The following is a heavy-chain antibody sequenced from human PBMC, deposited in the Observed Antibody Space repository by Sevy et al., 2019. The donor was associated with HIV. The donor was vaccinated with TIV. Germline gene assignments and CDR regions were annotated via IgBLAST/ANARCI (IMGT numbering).Heavy chain of an antibody. J-gene: IGHJ4*02. CDR1: GYTFTGYY. CDR3: ARGGYYDFWSGYWVCDY. CDR2: INPNSGGK. D-gene: IGHD3-3*01. Sequence: ASVKVSCKASGYTFTGYYMHWVRQAPGQGLEWMGRINPNSGGKNYAQKFQGRVTMTRDTSISTAYMELSRRRSDDTAVYYCARGGYYDFWSGYWVCDYWGQGTLVTVSS. V-gene: IGHV1-2*06.